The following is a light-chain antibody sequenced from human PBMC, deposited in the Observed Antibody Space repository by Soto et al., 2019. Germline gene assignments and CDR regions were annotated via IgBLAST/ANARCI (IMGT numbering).Light chain of an antibody. CDR1: SSDVGAYNL. CDR3: CSFTPSTTWV. J-gene: IGLJ3*02. Sequence: QSALTQPASVSASPGQSITISCTATSSDVGAYNLVSWYRQLPDKAPQLLLYEAFKRPSGVSIRFSGSKSGNTASLTISGLQAEDEADYYCCSFTPSTTWVFGGGTKVTVL. V-gene: IGLV2-23*01. CDR2: EAF.